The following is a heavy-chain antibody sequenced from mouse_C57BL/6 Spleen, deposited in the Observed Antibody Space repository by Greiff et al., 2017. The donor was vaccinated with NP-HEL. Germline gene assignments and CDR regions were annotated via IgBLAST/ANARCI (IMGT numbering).Heavy chain of an antibody. CDR3: ARGLLFDY. D-gene: IGHD3-3*01. V-gene: IGHV3-6*01. CDR1: GYSITSGYY. Sequence: EVQLQQSGPGLVKPSQSLSLTCSVTGYSITSGYYWNWIRQFPGNKLEWMGYISYAGSNNYNPSLKNRISITRDTSKNQFFLKLNSVTTEDTATYYCARGLLFDYWGQGTTLTVSS. J-gene: IGHJ2*01. CDR2: ISYAGSN.